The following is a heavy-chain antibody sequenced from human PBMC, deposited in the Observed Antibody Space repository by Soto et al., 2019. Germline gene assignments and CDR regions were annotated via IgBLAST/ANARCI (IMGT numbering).Heavy chain of an antibody. Sequence: PGGSLRLSCSASGFTFSGYTMNWVRLPPGRGLEWVSGINTAGTTTYYADSVTGRFIISKDIPRSTLYLQMNSLRGEDTAIYYCVKDRQPDAIWSFDYWGQGTLVTVSS. CDR3: VKDRQPDAIWSFDY. V-gene: IGHV3-23*03. J-gene: IGHJ4*02. D-gene: IGHD3-3*01. CDR2: INTAGTTT. CDR1: GFTFSGYT.